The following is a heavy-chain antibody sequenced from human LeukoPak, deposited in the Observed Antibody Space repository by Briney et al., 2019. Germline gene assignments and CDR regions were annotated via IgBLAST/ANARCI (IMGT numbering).Heavy chain of an antibody. CDR2: IYYSGST. V-gene: IGHV4-39*01. Sequence: PSETLSLTCTVSGGSISSSSYYWGWIRQPPGKGLEWIGSIYYSGSTYYNPSLKSRVTISVDTSKNQFSLKLSSVTAADTAVYYCARQVRKTVGAEYWGQGTLVTVSS. D-gene: IGHD1-26*01. J-gene: IGHJ4*02. CDR1: GGSISSSSYY. CDR3: ARQVRKTVGAEY.